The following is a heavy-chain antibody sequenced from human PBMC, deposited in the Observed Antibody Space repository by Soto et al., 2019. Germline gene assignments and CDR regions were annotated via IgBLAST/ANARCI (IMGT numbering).Heavy chain of an antibody. CDR2: ISWNSGSI. Sequence: EVQLVESGGGLVQPGRSLRLSCAASGFTFDDYAMHWVRQAPGKGLEWVSGISWNSGSIGYADSVKGRFTISRDNAKNSLYLQMNSLRAEDTALYYCAKDIDYGDNPGAFDIWGQGTMVTVSS. J-gene: IGHJ3*02. CDR3: AKDIDYGDNPGAFDI. V-gene: IGHV3-9*01. D-gene: IGHD4-17*01. CDR1: GFTFDDYA.